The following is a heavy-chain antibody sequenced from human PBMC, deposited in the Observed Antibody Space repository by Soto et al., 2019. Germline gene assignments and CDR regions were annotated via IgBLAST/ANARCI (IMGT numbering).Heavy chain of an antibody. D-gene: IGHD3-10*01. V-gene: IGHV4-59*01. CDR3: ATMSPRFQPQYFDS. CDR1: GGSINTYY. J-gene: IGHJ4*02. Sequence: SETLSLTCAVSGGSINTYYWSWIRQPPGKGLEWIGYIYSTGSTNNNPSLKSRVTLSVDTSKNQFSLKLSSLTTADTAMYYCATMSPRFQPQYFDSWGQGTLVTVSS. CDR2: IYSTGST.